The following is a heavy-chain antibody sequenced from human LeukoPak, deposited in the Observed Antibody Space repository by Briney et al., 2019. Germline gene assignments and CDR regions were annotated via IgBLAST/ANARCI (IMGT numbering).Heavy chain of an antibody. CDR3: ARQGGSSWYGYFQH. CDR2: IYYSGST. J-gene: IGHJ1*01. CDR1: GGSISSSSYY. Sequence: SETLSLTCTVSGGSISSSSYYWGWLRQPPGKGLEWFGSIYYSGSTYYNPSLKSRVTISVDTSKNQFSLKLSSVTAADTAVYYCARQGGSSWYGYFQHWGQGTLVTVSS. D-gene: IGHD6-13*01. V-gene: IGHV4-39*01.